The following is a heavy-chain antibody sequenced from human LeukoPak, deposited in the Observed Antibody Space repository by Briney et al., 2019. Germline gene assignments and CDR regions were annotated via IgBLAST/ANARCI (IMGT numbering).Heavy chain of an antibody. CDR1: GFTFSTHA. D-gene: IGHD3-22*01. V-gene: IGHV3-30-3*01. Sequence: GGSLRLSCAVSGFTFSTHAMHWVRQAPGKGLEWVALILYDGSNKYYADSVKGRFTISRDNSENTLYLQMNSLRAEDTAVYYCARGDPVVISNPHDAFDIWGQGTMVTVSS. CDR2: ILYDGSNK. CDR3: ARGDPVVISNPHDAFDI. J-gene: IGHJ3*02.